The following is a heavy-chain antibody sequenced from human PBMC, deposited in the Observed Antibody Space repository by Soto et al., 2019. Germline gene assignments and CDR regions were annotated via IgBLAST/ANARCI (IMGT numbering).Heavy chain of an antibody. D-gene: IGHD3-22*01. CDR1: GFTFSSYS. CDR3: AREVQYDSSGYYFGGTTDY. J-gene: IGHJ4*02. CDR2: ISSSSSYI. V-gene: IGHV3-21*01. Sequence: EVQLVESGGGLVKPGGSLRLSCAASGFTFSSYSMNWVRQAPGKGLEWVSSISSSSSYIYYADSVKGRFTISRDNAKNSLYLQMNSLRAEDTAVYYCAREVQYDSSGYYFGGTTDYWGQGTLVTVSS.